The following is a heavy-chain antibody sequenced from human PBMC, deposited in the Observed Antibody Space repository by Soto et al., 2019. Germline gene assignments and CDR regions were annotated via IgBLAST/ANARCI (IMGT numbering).Heavy chain of an antibody. CDR2: IYSGGST. CDR1: GFTVSSNY. CDR3: ARDRPFRLFRGSYRSHGMDV. V-gene: IGHV3-53*02. J-gene: IGHJ6*01. D-gene: IGHD3-16*02. Sequence: EVQLVETGGGLIQPGGSLRLSCAASGFTVSSNYMSWVRQAPGKGLEWVSVIYSGGSTYYADSVKGRFTISRDNSKNTLYLQMNSLRAEDTAVYYCARDRPFRLFRGSYRSHGMDVW.